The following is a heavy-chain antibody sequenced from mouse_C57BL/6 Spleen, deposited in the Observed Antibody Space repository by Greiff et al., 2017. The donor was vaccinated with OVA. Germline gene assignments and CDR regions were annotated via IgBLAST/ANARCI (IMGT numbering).Heavy chain of an antibody. CDR2: INPSSGYT. J-gene: IGHJ3*01. D-gene: IGHD2-5*01. CDR3: APYYSNYWFAY. Sequence: VQLQQSGAELAKPGASVKLSCKASGYPFTSYWMHWVKQRPGQGLEWIGYINPSSGYTKYNQKFKDKATLTADKSSSTAYMQLSSLTYEDSAVYYCAPYYSNYWFAYWGQGTLVTVSA. CDR1: GYPFTSYW. V-gene: IGHV1-7*01.